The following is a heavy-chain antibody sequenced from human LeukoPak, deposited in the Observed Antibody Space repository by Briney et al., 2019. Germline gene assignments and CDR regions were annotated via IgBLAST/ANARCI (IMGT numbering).Heavy chain of an antibody. J-gene: IGHJ4*02. D-gene: IGHD4-17*01. Sequence: GGSLRLSCAASGFTFSDYYMSWIRQAPGKGLEWVSYISSGSTIYYADSVKGRFTISRDNAKNSLYLQMNSLRAEDTAVYYCARDLGEKFDYWGQGTLVTVSS. CDR2: ISSGSTI. CDR1: GFTFSDYY. V-gene: IGHV3-11*01. CDR3: ARDLGEKFDY.